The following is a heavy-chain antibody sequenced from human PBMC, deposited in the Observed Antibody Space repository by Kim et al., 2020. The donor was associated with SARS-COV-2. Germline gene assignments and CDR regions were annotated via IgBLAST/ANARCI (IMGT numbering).Heavy chain of an antibody. Sequence: GGSLRLSCAASGFTFSSYSMNWVRQAPGKGLEWVSSISSSSYIYYADSVKGRFTISRDNAKNSLYLQMNSLRAEDTAVYYCARYGGVVTAIVRCCYYYGMDVWGQGTTVTVSS. V-gene: IGHV3-21*01. CDR2: ISSSSYI. CDR3: ARYGGVVTAIVRCCYYYGMDV. J-gene: IGHJ6*02. D-gene: IGHD2-21*02. CDR1: GFTFSSYS.